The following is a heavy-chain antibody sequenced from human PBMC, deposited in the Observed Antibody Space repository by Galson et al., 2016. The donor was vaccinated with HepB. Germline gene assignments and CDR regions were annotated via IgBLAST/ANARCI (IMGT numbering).Heavy chain of an antibody. J-gene: IGHJ6*02. CDR2: IYPGDSKI. Sequence: QSGAEVKKPGESLKISCQGSGYSFTTYWIAWVRHVPGEGLEWMGLIYPGDSKIRYSPSFQGQVIISVDKSVNTAYLQWSSLQASDTAIYYCARHGAMANKSGLDVWGQGTTVTVSS. CDR1: GYSFTTYW. V-gene: IGHV5-51*01. CDR3: ARHGAMANKSGLDV. D-gene: IGHD1/OR15-1a*01.